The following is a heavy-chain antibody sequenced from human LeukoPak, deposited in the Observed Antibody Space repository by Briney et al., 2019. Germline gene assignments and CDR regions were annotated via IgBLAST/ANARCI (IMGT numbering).Heavy chain of an antibody. V-gene: IGHV3-30*02. J-gene: IGHJ4*02. CDR1: GFTFSSYC. CDR3: AKGHIDGGGSSGVDY. CDR2: IRYDGSNK. Sequence: GGSLRLSCAASGFTFSSYCMHWVRQAPDKGLEWVAFIRYDGSNKYYADSVKGRFTISRDNSKNTLYLQMNSLRAEDTAVYYCAKGHIDGGGSSGVDYWGQGTLVTVSS. D-gene: IGHD2-15*01.